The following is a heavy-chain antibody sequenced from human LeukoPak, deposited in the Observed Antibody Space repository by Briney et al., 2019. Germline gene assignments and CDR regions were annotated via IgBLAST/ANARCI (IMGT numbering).Heavy chain of an antibody. J-gene: IGHJ5*02. CDR3: ARAWGLYYYGSRGGFDP. V-gene: IGHV4-61*05. CDR1: GGSISSSSYY. Sequence: SETLSLTCTVSGGSISSSSYYWGWIRQPPGKGLEWIGYIYYSGSTNYNPSLKSRVTISVDTSKNQFSLKLSSVTAADTAVYYCARAWGLYYYGSRGGFDPWGQGTLVTVSS. D-gene: IGHD3-22*01. CDR2: IYYSGST.